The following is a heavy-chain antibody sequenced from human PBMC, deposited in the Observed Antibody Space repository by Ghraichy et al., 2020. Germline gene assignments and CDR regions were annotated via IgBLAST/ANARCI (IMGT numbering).Heavy chain of an antibody. CDR2: IYYGGST. D-gene: IGHD5-12*01. J-gene: IGHJ4*02. CDR1: GGSISNKNYY. V-gene: IGHV4-39*01. CDR3: ARQGLRPTFDY. Sequence: LNITCTVSGGSISNKNYYWGWIRQPPGKGLEWIASIYYGGSTYYNPSLKSRVTMSVDTSKNQFSLKLSSVTAADTAVYYCARQGLRPTFDYWGQGTLVTVPS.